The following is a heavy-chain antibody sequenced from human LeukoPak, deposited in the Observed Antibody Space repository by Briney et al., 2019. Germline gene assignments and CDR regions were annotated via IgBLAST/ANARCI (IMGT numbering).Heavy chain of an antibody. V-gene: IGHV1-69*01. CDR1: GGTFSSYT. CDR2: IIPIFGTA. Sequence: SVKVSCKASGGTFSSYTISWVRQAPGQGLEWMGGIIPIFGTANYAQKFQGRVTITADESTSTAYMELSSLRSEDTAVYYCARAHGGYSGYDLGVPFYWGQGTLVTVSS. D-gene: IGHD5-12*01. J-gene: IGHJ4*02. CDR3: ARAHGGYSGYDLGVPFY.